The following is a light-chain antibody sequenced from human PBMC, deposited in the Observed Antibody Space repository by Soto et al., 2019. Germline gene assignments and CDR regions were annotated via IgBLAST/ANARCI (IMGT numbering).Light chain of an antibody. Sequence: DIVMRQSPLSLPLTHVEQASISRGVRHSLLHNNGYNYLDWYMQKPGQSPQLLIYLGSNRASGVPDRSSGSGSGTEFTLKISRVEAADVGVYYCMQALQSLTFGQGTRL. J-gene: IGKJ5*01. CDR3: MQALQSLT. CDR2: LGS. V-gene: IGKV2-28*01. CDR1: HSLLHNNGYNY.